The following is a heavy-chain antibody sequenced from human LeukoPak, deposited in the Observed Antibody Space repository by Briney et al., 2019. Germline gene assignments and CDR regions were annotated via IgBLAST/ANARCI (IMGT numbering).Heavy chain of an antibody. CDR1: GGSISSSSYY. CDR3: ARWFGEFTPPTSALYYYYYYMDV. CDR2: IYYSGST. D-gene: IGHD3-10*01. Sequence: PSETLSLTCTVSGGSISSSSYYWGWIRQPPGKGLEWIGSIYYSGSTYYNPSLKSRVTISVDTSKNQFSLKLSSVTAADTAVYYCARWFGEFTPPTSALYYYYYYMDVWGKGTTVTISS. J-gene: IGHJ6*03. V-gene: IGHV4-39*07.